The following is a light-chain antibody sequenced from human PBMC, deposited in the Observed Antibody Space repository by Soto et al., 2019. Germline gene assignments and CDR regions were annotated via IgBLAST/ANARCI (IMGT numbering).Light chain of an antibody. CDR1: SSDIGGYDY. Sequence: QSALTQPASVSGSPGQSITLSCTGTSSDIGGYDYVSWYQRHPGKAPKLIIYDVSNRPSGVSNRFSGSKSGNTASLTISGLQAEDEADYYCTSYSSSSTPVVFGGGTKLTVL. V-gene: IGLV2-14*01. CDR3: TSYSSSSTPVV. J-gene: IGLJ2*01. CDR2: DVS.